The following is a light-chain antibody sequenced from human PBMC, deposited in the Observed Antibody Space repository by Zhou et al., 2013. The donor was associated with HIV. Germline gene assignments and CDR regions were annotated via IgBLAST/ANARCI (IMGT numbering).Light chain of an antibody. CDR3: QQYNSYPLT. Sequence: AIRLTQSPSSLSASTGDRVTITCRASQGISTYLAWYQQKPGKAPRFLIYGASSLQSGIPSRFSGSGSGTDFTLTISCLQSEDFATYYCQQYNSYPLTFGGGTKVEIK. CDR1: QGISTY. V-gene: IGKV1-8*01. CDR2: GAS. J-gene: IGKJ4*01.